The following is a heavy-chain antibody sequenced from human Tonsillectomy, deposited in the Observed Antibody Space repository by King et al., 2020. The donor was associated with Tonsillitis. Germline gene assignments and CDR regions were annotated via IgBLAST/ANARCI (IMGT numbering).Heavy chain of an antibody. J-gene: IGHJ3*02. Sequence: TLKESGPALVKPTETLTLTCSFSGFSLSTSGMRVSWIRQPPGKALEWLARIDWDDDKFYSTSLKTRLAISTDTSKNQVVVTMTNMDPVVTATFYCARHKIEKYFDFWSGYDAFEIWGQGTRVTVSS. CDR2: IDWDDDK. CDR3: ARHKIEKYFDFWSGYDAFEI. CDR1: GFSLSTSGMR. V-gene: IGHV2-70*04. D-gene: IGHD3-3*01.